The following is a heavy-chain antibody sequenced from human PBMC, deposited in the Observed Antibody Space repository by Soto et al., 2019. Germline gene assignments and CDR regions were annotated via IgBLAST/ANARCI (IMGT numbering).Heavy chain of an antibody. CDR3: ARHLTRSLGMDV. Sequence: ASVKVSCKASGYTFTSYYMHWVRQAPGQGLEWMGIINPSGGSTSYAQKFQGRVTMTRDTSTSTVYMELSSLKASDTAVYYCARHLTRSLGMDVWGQGSTVTVSS. CDR1: GYTFTSYY. CDR2: INPSGGST. D-gene: IGHD3-3*02. J-gene: IGHJ6*02. V-gene: IGHV1-46*01.